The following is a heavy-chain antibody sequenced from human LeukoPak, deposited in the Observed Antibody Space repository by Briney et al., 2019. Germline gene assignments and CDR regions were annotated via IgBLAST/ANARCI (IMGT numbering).Heavy chain of an antibody. CDR1: GFTFNNYA. V-gene: IGHV3-23*01. D-gene: IGHD3-10*01. CDR3: AKLITMVRGVIVGYFDY. Sequence: GGSLRLSCAVSGFTFNNYAMSWVRQAPGQGLEWVSAISGSGGSTYYADSVKGRFTISRDNSKNTLYLQMNSLRAEDTAVYYCAKLITMVRGVIVGYFDYWGQGTLVTVSS. CDR2: ISGSGGST. J-gene: IGHJ4*02.